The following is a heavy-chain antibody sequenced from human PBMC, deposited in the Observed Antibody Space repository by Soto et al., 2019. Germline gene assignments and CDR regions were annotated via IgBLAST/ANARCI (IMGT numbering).Heavy chain of an antibody. Sequence: VQLVESGGGVVQPGRSLRLSCAASGFTFSSYAMHWVRQAPGKGLEWVAVISYDGSNKYYADSVKGRFTISRDNSKNTLYLQMNSLRAEDTAVYYCARDTRNDGYWGQGTLVTVSS. D-gene: IGHD1-1*01. J-gene: IGHJ4*02. CDR3: ARDTRNDGY. V-gene: IGHV3-30-3*01. CDR1: GFTFSSYA. CDR2: ISYDGSNK.